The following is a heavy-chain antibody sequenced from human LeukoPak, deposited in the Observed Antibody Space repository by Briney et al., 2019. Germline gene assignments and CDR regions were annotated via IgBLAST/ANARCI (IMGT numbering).Heavy chain of an antibody. CDR3: AKRPSDYGDYVSYFDY. J-gene: IGHJ4*02. D-gene: IGHD4-17*01. V-gene: IGHV3-30*18. Sequence: GGSLRLSCAASGFSFISYGMHWVRQAPGKGLEWVGVISDEGRRKDYADSVKGRFTISRDNSKDTLYLQMNSLRAEDTAVYYCAKRPSDYGDYVSYFDYWGQGTLVTVSS. CDR1: GFSFISYG. CDR2: ISDEGRRK.